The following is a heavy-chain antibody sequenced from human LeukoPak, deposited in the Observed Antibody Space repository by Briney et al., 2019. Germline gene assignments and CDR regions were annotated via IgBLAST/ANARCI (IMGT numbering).Heavy chain of an antibody. Sequence: PGGSLRLSCAASGFTFRSYSMNWVRQAPGKGLEWVSSISSSSSYIYYADSVKGRFTISRDNAKNSLYLQLNSLRAEDTAVYYCARDRSSGYDDAFDIWGQGTMVTVSS. CDR1: GFTFRSYS. D-gene: IGHD5-12*01. CDR3: ARDRSSGYDDAFDI. CDR2: ISSSSSYI. J-gene: IGHJ3*02. V-gene: IGHV3-21*01.